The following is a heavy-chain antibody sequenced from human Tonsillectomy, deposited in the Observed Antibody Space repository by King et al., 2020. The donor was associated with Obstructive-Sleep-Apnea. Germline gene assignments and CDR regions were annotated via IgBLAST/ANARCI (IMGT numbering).Heavy chain of an antibody. J-gene: IGHJ5*02. CDR3: ARIGAYDGKPNWFDP. CDR1: GGSISGYY. CDR2: IYYSGST. V-gene: IGHV4-59*08. Sequence: QLQESGPGLVKPSETLSLTCTVSGGSISGYYWTWIRQPPGKGLEWIGYIYYSGSTNYNPSLKIRVAISLDTSKNQFSLKLTSVTAADTAVYYFARIGAYDGKPNWFDPWGQGTLVTVSS. D-gene: IGHD5-12*01.